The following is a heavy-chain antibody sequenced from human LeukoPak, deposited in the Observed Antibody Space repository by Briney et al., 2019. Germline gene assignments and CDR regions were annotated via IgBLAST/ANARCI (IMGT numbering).Heavy chain of an antibody. Sequence: VKVSCKASGYTFTSYGISGVRQAPGQGLEWMGWIRAYNGKTNSTQKLQGRVTMITDTSTSTAYMELRCLRSDDTAVYYCARGDSAAAGADYWGQGTLVTVSS. J-gene: IGHJ4*02. V-gene: IGHV1-18*01. D-gene: IGHD6-13*01. CDR1: GYTFTSYG. CDR2: IRAYNGKT. CDR3: ARGDSAAAGADY.